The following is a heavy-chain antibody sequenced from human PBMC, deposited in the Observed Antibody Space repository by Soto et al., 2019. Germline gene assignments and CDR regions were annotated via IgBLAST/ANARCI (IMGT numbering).Heavy chain of an antibody. CDR3: AKDGAQSGMDV. CDR1: GFTFSSYG. CDR2: ISYDGSNK. J-gene: IGHJ6*02. Sequence: GGSLRLSCAASGFTFSSYGMHWVRQAPGKGLEWVAVISYDGSNKYYADSVKGRFTISRDNSKNTLYLQMNSLRAEDTAVYYCAKDGAQSGMDVWGQGTTVTVSS. V-gene: IGHV3-30*18.